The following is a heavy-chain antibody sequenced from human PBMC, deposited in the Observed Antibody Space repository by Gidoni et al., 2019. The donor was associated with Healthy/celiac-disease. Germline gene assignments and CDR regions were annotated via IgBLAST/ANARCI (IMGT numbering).Heavy chain of an antibody. V-gene: IGHV3-7*03. Sequence: EVQLVESGGGLVQPGGSLRLSCAASGFTFSSYWMSWVRQAPGKGLEWVANIKQDGSENYYVDSVKGRFTISRDNAKNSLYLQMNSLRAVDTAVYYCARETHYDFWSGYYYYYMDVWGKGTTVTVSS. CDR2: IKQDGSEN. CDR3: ARETHYDFWSGYYYYYMDV. D-gene: IGHD3-3*01. CDR1: GFTFSSYW. J-gene: IGHJ6*03.